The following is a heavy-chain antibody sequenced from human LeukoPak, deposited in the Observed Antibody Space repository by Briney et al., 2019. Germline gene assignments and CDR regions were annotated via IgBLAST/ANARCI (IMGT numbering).Heavy chain of an antibody. CDR3: AARYGSGSSFFDY. CDR2: IYYSGST. CDR1: GGSISSSSYY. D-gene: IGHD3-10*01. J-gene: IGHJ4*02. V-gene: IGHV4-39*07. Sequence: SETLSLTCTVSGGSISSSSYYWGWIRQPPGKGLEWIGSIYYSGSTYYNPSLKSRVTISVDTSKNQFSLKLSSVTAADTAVYYCAARYGSGSSFFDYWGQGTLVTVSS.